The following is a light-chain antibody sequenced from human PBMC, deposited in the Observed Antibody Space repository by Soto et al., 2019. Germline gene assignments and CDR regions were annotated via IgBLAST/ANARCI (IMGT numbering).Light chain of an antibody. V-gene: IGKV3-20*01. CDR3: QHYGSPLT. CDR1: QSVRSSY. J-gene: IGKJ4*01. Sequence: EIVLTQSPGTLSLSPGGRATLSCRASQSVRSSYLAWYQQRPGQAPRLLIFGASFRATGIPDRFSGSGSGTDFTLTISRLEPVDFAVYYCQHYGSPLTFGGGTKVEIK. CDR2: GAS.